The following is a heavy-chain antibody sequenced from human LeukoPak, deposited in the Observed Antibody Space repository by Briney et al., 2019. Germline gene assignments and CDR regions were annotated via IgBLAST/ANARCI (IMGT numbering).Heavy chain of an antibody. J-gene: IGHJ6*02. Sequence: SVKVSCKASGGTFSSYAISWVRQAPGQGLEWMGGIIPIFGTANYAQKFQGRVAITADESTSTAYMELSRLRSDDTAVYYCARGGRIRGVPAATFGMDVWGQGTTVTVSS. CDR3: ARGGRIRGVPAATFGMDV. V-gene: IGHV1-69*13. CDR1: GGTFSSYA. D-gene: IGHD2-2*01. CDR2: IIPIFGTA.